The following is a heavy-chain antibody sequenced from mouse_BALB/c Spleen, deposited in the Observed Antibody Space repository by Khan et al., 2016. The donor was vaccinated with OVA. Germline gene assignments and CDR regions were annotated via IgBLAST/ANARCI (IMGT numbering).Heavy chain of an antibody. D-gene: IGHD2-10*02. CDR3: AREYGNWGDY. V-gene: IGHV1-54*01. CDR2: INPGSGGT. CDR1: GYAFTNYL. J-gene: IGHJ4*01. Sequence: QVQLKQSGAELVRPGTSVKVSCKASGYAFTNYLIEWVKQRPGQGLEWIGVINPGSGGTNYNEKFKGKATLTADKSSSTAYMQLSSLTSDDSAVYFCAREYGNWGDYWGQGTSVTVSS.